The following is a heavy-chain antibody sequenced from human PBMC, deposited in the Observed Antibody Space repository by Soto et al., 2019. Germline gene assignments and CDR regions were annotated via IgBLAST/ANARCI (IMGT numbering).Heavy chain of an antibody. V-gene: IGHV3-21*06. J-gene: IGHJ4*02. CDR3: ARESEDLTSNFDY. CDR2: ISSTTNYI. CDR1: GFAYTRYS. Sequence: PGGSLRLSCAASGFAYTRYSMNWVRQAPGKGLEWVSSISSTTNYIYYGDSMKGRFTISRDNAKNSLYLEMNSLRAEDTAVYYCARESEDLTSNFDYWGQGTLVTVSS.